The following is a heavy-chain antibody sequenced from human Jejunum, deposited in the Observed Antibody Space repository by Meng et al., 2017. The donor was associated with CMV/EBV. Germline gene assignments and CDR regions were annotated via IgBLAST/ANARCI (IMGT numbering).Heavy chain of an antibody. D-gene: IGHD2-2*02. Sequence: DSIRSNHWWSWVRPPPGKGLEWIGEVSPTESTNYNPSLKSRVTISGDRSENQFSLRLSSVTAADTAVYYCARSRCTRTSCYTGTFDYWGQGTLVTVSS. V-gene: IGHV4-4*02. CDR3: ARSRCTRTSCYTGTFDY. CDR2: VSPTEST. J-gene: IGHJ4*02. CDR1: DSIRSNHW.